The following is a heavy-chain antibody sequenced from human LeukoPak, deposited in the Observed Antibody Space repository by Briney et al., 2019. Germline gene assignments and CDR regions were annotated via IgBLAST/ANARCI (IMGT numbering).Heavy chain of an antibody. J-gene: IGHJ4*02. CDR2: MYSSENT. CDR3: ARHLSGSDYSRFDH. V-gene: IGHV4-59*08. D-gene: IGHD1-26*01. CDR1: GGSISSYY. Sequence: SETLSLTCTVSGGSISSYYWSWIRQPPGKGLEWIGYMYSSENTNYNPSLKSRVTISVDTSKNQSSLKLSSVTAADTAVYYCARHLSGSDYSRFDHWGPGALVTVSS.